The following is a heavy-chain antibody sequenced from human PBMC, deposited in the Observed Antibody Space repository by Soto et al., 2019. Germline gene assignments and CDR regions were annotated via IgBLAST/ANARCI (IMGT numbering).Heavy chain of an antibody. J-gene: IGHJ6*03. V-gene: IGHV3-66*01. Sequence: EVQLVESGGGLVQPGGSLRLSCAASGFTVSSNYMSWVRQAPGKGLEWVSVIYSGGSTYYADSVKGRFTISRDNSKNTLYLQMNRLRAEDTAVYYCARASIAARSYYYYYMDVWGKGTTVTVSS. CDR1: GFTVSSNY. CDR3: ARASIAARSYYYYYMDV. D-gene: IGHD6-6*01. CDR2: IYSGGST.